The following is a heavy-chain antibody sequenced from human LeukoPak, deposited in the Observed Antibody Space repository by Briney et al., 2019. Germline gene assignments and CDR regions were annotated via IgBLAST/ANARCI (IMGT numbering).Heavy chain of an antibody. CDR2: IYYSGST. J-gene: IGHJ4*02. CDR3: ARHRYGRKIVSGPFDY. D-gene: IGHD5/OR15-5a*01. CDR1: GGSISSYY. V-gene: IGHV4-59*08. Sequence: SETLSLTCTVSGGSISSYYWSWIRQPPGKGLEWMGYIYYSGSTNYNPSLKSRVTISVETSTNKFSLKLSSVTAADTAVYHCARHRYGRKIVSGPFDYWGQGTMVTVSS.